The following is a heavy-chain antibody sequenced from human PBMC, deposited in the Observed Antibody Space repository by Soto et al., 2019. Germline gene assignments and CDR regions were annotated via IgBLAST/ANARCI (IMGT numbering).Heavy chain of an antibody. J-gene: IGHJ5*02. CDR3: ASRSIATNLGWFDP. V-gene: IGHV4-39*02. Sequence: PPEALSLTCTGSGGSISSSSYYWGWIRQPPGKGLEWIGSIYYSGSTYYNPSLKSRVTISVDTSKNRFSLKLSFVTAADTAVYYCASRSIATNLGWFDPWGQGTLVTVSS. D-gene: IGHD6-13*01. CDR1: GGSISSSSYY. CDR2: IYYSGST.